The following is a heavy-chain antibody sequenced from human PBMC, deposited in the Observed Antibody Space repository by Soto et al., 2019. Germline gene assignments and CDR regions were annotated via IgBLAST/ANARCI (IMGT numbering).Heavy chain of an antibody. V-gene: IGHV3-11*01. Sequence: GGSLRLSCAASGFTFSDYYMSWIRQAPGKGLEWVSYISSSGSTIYYADSVKGRFTISRDNAKNSLYLQMNSLRAEDTAVYYCARAGVPAATNWFDPWGQGTLVNVSS. J-gene: IGHJ5*02. CDR1: GFTFSDYY. CDR2: ISSSGSTI. D-gene: IGHD2-2*01. CDR3: ARAGVPAATNWFDP.